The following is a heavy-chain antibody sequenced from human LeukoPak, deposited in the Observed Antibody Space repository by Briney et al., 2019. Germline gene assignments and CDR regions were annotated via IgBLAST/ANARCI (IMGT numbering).Heavy chain of an antibody. J-gene: IGHJ4*02. V-gene: IGHV1-24*01. CDR2: FGPQVGET. CDR3: ATGAMVYEY. D-gene: IGHD3-10*01. CDR1: GSTLTKIS. Sequence: ASVKDSCKHSGSTLTKISIDSVRQAPGKGLDCMGTFGPQVGETIHSQKLQGRLKMTADTSTDTAYMEMSSLQSEDTAVYYCATGAMVYEYWGQGTLVTVSS.